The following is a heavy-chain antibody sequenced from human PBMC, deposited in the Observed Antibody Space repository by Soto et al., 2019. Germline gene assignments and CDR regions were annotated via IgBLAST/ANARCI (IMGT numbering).Heavy chain of an antibody. CDR1: GGSISSGGYY. J-gene: IGHJ5*02. CDR2: IYYSGST. V-gene: IGHV4-31*03. CDR3: ARETSGKGGYSYGYNWFDP. D-gene: IGHD5-18*01. Sequence: SETLSLTCTVSGGSISSGGYYWSWIRQHPGKGLEWIGYIYYSGSTYYNPSLKSRVTISVDTSKNQFSLKRSSVTAADTAVYYCARETSGKGGYSYGYNWFDPWGQGTLVTVSS.